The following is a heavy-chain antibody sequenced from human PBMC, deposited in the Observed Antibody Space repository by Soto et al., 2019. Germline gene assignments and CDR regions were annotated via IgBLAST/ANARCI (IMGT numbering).Heavy chain of an antibody. CDR2: IDPSGGST. CDR3: ARGLAAGDY. CDR1: GYTFTNYY. Sequence: ASVKVSCKASGYTFTNYYIHWVRQAPGQGLEWMAIIDPSGGSTNYAQKFQGRVTLARDTFTNTVYMELSSLRSEDTAIYYCARGLAAGDYWGQGTLVTVSS. V-gene: IGHV1-46*01. J-gene: IGHJ4*02. D-gene: IGHD6-13*01.